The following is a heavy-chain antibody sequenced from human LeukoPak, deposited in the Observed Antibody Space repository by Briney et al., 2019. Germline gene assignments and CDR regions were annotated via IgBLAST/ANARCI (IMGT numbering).Heavy chain of an antibody. V-gene: IGHV3-30-3*01. CDR2: ISYDGSNK. J-gene: IGHJ6*02. Sequence: GGSLRLSCAASGFTFSSYAMHWVRQAPGKGLEWVAVISYDGSNKYYADSVKGRFTISRDNSKNTLYLQMNSLRAEDTAVYYCASLPAAGTYLSYYGMDVWGQGTTVTVSS. CDR3: ASLPAAGTYLSYYGMDV. D-gene: IGHD6-13*01. CDR1: GFTFSSYA.